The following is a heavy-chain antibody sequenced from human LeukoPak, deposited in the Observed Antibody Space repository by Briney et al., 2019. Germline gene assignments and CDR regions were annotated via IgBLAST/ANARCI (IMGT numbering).Heavy chain of an antibody. V-gene: IGHV3-48*01. D-gene: IGHD3-22*01. CDR3: ARKGSTYYYTFDY. CDR2: ISSSSSTI. Sequence: GGSLRLSGAASGFTFSSYSMNWVRQAPGKGLEWVSSISSSSSTIYYADSVKGRFTISRDNAKNLLYLQMNSLRAEDTAVYYCARKGSTYYYTFDYWGQGTLVTVSS. J-gene: IGHJ4*02. CDR1: GFTFSSYS.